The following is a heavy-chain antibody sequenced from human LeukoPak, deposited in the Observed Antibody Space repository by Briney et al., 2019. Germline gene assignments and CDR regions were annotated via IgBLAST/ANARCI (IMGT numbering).Heavy chain of an antibody. CDR1: GFTFSSYE. D-gene: IGHD3-22*01. CDR2: ISSSSSYI. V-gene: IGHV3-21*01. CDR3: VRDFHVRYYDTGAYSY. J-gene: IGHJ4*02. Sequence: GGSLRLSCAASGFTFSSYEMNWVRQAPGKGLEWVSSISSSSSYIYYADSVKGRFTISRDNAKNSLYLQMNSLRAEDTAVYYCVRDFHVRYYDTGAYSYWGQGTLVTVSS.